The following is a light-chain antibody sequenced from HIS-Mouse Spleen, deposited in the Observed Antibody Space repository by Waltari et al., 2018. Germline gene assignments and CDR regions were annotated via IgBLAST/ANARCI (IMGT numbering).Light chain of an antibody. V-gene: IGLV8-61*01. Sequence: QTVVTQEPSFAVAPGGTVTLTWGLRYGSVTTRYVHSWYQQTPGQAPRTLIYSTNTRSSGVPDRFSGSILGNKAALTITGAQADDESDYYCVLYMGSGIWVFGGGTKLTVL. CDR3: VLYMGSGIWV. CDR1: YGSVTTRYV. CDR2: STN. J-gene: IGLJ3*02.